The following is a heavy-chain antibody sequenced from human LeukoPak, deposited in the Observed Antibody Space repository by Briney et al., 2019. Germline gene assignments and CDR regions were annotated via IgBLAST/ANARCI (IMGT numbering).Heavy chain of an antibody. V-gene: IGHV3-48*04. Sequence: GGSLRLSCAASGFTFSSYVMNWVRQAPGKGLEWVSYITGARSTFYADFVKGRFTISRDNAKNSLYLQINSLRAEDTAVYYCARLSTDYYYMDVWGKGTTVTVSS. J-gene: IGHJ6*03. CDR2: ITGARST. D-gene: IGHD4/OR15-4a*01. CDR1: GFTFSSYV. CDR3: ARLSTDYYYMDV.